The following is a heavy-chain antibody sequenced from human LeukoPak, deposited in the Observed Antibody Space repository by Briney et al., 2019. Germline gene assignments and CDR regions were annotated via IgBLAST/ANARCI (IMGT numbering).Heavy chain of an antibody. CDR3: ASPGYGSLYFDY. CDR2: ISPIFGTA. V-gene: IGHV1-69*13. CDR1: GGTFSSYA. D-gene: IGHD5-12*01. Sequence: SVKVSCKASGGTFSSYAISWVRQAPGQGLEWMGGISPIFGTANYAQKFQGRVTITADESTSTAYMELSSLRSEATAVYYCASPGYGSLYFDYWGQGTLVTVSS. J-gene: IGHJ4*02.